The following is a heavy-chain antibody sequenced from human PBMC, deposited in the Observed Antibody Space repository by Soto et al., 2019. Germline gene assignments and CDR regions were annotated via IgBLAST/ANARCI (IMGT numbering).Heavy chain of an antibody. J-gene: IGHJ4*02. CDR1: GGSISSGGYY. V-gene: IGHV4-31*03. D-gene: IGHD3-10*01. Sequence: SETLSLTCTVSGGSISSGGYYWSWIRHHPGKGLEWIGYIYYSGSTYYNPSLKSRVTISVDTSKNQFSLKLSSVTAADTAVYYCASTMVRGSPFDYCGQGTLVTVSS. CDR3: ASTMVRGSPFDY. CDR2: IYYSGST.